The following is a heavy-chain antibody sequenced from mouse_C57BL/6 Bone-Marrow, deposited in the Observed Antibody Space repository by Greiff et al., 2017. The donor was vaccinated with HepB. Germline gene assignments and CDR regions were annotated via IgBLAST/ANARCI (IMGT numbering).Heavy chain of an antibody. Sequence: EVNLVESGGDLVKPGGSLKLSCAASGFTFSSYGISWVRQTPDKRLEWVATISSGGSYTYYPDSVKGRFTISRDNAKNTLYLQMSSLKSEDTAMYYCARHYYGSSYDAMDYWGQGTSVTVSS. CDR1: GFTFSSYG. D-gene: IGHD1-1*01. V-gene: IGHV5-6*01. CDR2: ISSGGSYT. CDR3: ARHYYGSSYDAMDY. J-gene: IGHJ4*01.